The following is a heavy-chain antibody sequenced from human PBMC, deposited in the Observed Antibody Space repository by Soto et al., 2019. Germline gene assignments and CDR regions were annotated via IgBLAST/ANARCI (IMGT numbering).Heavy chain of an antibody. CDR2: IYYSGST. D-gene: IGHD1-7*01. CDR1: GASVSSSSYY. Sequence: SETLSLTCTVSGASVSSSSYYWGWIRQPPGKGLEWIGRIYYSGSTYYNPSLKSRVTISVDTSKNQFSLKLSSVTAADTAVYYCARLNAGTTYYYYGMDVWGQGTKVTVSS. J-gene: IGHJ6*02. V-gene: IGHV4-39*01. CDR3: ARLNAGTTYYYYGMDV.